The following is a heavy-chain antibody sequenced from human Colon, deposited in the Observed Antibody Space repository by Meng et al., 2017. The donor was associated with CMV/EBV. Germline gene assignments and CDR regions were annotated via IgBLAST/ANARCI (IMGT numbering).Heavy chain of an antibody. CDR1: GFAFSTYE. D-gene: IGHD3-22*01. V-gene: IGHV3-48*03. J-gene: IGHJ4*02. CDR2: ISSSTTTL. Sequence: GESLKISCAASGFAFSTYEMNWVRQAPGMGPEWLASISSSTTTLYYADSVKGRFTISRDNAKNSLYLHMNSLRAEDTAVYYCARAMYYYDNSGFGHWGQGTLVTVSS. CDR3: ARAMYYYDNSGFGH.